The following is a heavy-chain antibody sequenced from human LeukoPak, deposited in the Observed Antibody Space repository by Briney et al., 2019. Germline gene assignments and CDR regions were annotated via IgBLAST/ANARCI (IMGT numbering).Heavy chain of an antibody. D-gene: IGHD3-3*01. CDR1: GFTFNNYG. CDR3: AKDRTDDFWSGYLDY. J-gene: IGHJ4*02. Sequence: GGSLRLSCAASGFTFNNYGMHWVRQAPGKGLEWVAVISYDGRNKHYPDSVKGRFTISRDISTDTLWLQMDSLRTEDTAVYYCAKDRTDDFWSGYLDYWGQGTLVTVSS. CDR2: ISYDGRNK. V-gene: IGHV3-30*18.